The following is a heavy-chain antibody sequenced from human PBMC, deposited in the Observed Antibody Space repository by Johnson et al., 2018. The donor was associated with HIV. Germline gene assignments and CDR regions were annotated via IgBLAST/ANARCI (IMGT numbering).Heavy chain of an antibody. CDR1: GFTVSSNY. CDR2: IYSGGST. CDR3: ASRPGGDFCSGGSCRPNPYDGFDI. J-gene: IGHJ3*02. Sequence: VQLVESGGGLVQPGGSLRLSCGASGFTVSSNYMSWVRQAPGKGLEWVLVIYSGGSTYYADAVKGRFTIPRDNSQHTLYLQMNSLRAEDTAVYYCASRPGGDFCSGGSCRPNPYDGFDIWGQGTKVTVSS. V-gene: IGHV3-66*01. D-gene: IGHD2-15*01.